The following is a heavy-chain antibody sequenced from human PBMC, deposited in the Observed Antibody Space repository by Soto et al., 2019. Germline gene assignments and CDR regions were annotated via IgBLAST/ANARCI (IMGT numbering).Heavy chain of an antibody. CDR3: AKGADVLRYFDWLPHYYFDY. Sequence: LRLSCAASGFTFSSYAMSWVRQAPGKGLEWVSAISGSGGSTYYADSVKGRFTISRDNSKNTLYLQMNSLRAEDTAVYYCAKGADVLRYFDWLPHYYFDYWGQGTLVTVSS. CDR2: ISGSGGST. J-gene: IGHJ4*02. D-gene: IGHD3-9*01. V-gene: IGHV3-23*01. CDR1: GFTFSSYA.